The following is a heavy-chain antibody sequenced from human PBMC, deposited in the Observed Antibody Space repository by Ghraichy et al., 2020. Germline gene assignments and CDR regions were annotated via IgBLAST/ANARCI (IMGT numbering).Heavy chain of an antibody. CDR3: ARGINYFDP. D-gene: IGHD5-24*01. CDR1: GYTFLNYG. J-gene: IGHJ5*02. Sequence: ASVKVSCKASGYTFLNYGITWVRQAPGQGLEWLGWITSKSGNTQYGWKFQGRVTMTTDTSTSTAYMELRSLRSDDTAVYYCARGINYFDPWGQGTLVTVSS. CDR2: ITSKSGNT. V-gene: IGHV1-18*01.